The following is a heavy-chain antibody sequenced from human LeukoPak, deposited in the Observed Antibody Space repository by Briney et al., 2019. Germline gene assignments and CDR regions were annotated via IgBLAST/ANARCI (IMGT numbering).Heavy chain of an antibody. Sequence: ASLKVSFKASGASFSSYAISWVRQAPGQGLEWMGRIIPIFGTPNYAQRFQGRVTITADIVSSTAYMEVNNLTSEDTAVYFCAKQGALRQDYYMDVWGNGTTVTVSS. CDR1: GASFSSYA. CDR3: AKQGALRQDYYMDV. V-gene: IGHV1-69*06. CDR2: IIPIFGTP. J-gene: IGHJ6*03.